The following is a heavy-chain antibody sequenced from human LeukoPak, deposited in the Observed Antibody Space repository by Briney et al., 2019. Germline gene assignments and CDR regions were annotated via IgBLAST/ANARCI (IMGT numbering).Heavy chain of an antibody. CDR2: INHSGST. Sequence: SETLSLTCAVYGGSFSGYYWSWIRQPPGKGLEWIGEINHSGSTNYNPSLKSRVTISVDTSKNQFSLKLSSVTAADTAVYYCARGGGYSYGHEYWGRGTLVTVSS. CDR3: ARGGGYSYGHEY. D-gene: IGHD5-18*01. J-gene: IGHJ4*02. V-gene: IGHV4-34*01. CDR1: GGSFSGYY.